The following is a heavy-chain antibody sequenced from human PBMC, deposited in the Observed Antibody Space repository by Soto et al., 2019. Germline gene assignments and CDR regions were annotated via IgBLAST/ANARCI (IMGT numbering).Heavy chain of an antibody. CDR1: GSAISSFTYY. Sequence: LRETLCLTGSVAGSAISSFTYYWGWIRQPPGKGLEWIGTVYYNENTYYNPSLKSRVTITVDTAKNQFSLNLRSVTAADTAMYFCARRGRYYGSPRWFDPWGPGTLVTVSS. J-gene: IGHJ5*02. CDR3: ARRGRYYGSPRWFDP. CDR2: VYYNENT. V-gene: IGHV4-39*01. D-gene: IGHD3-10*01.